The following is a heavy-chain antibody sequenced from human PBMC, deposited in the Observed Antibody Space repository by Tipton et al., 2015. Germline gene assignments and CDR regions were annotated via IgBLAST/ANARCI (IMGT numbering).Heavy chain of an antibody. V-gene: IGHV4-38-2*02. CDR3: ARDLEHGMDV. J-gene: IGHJ6*02. CDR2: IYYSGST. CDR1: GYSIRGGYY. Sequence: TLSLTCTVSGYSIRGGYYWGWIRQPPGKGLEWIGSIYYSGSTYYNPSLKSRITISLNTSKNQFSLKMSSVTAADTAVYFCARDLEHGMDVWGQGTTVTVS.